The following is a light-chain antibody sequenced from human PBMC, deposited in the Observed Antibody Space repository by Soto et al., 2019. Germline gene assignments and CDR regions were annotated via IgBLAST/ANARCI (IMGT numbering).Light chain of an antibody. V-gene: IGLV1-40*01. J-gene: IGLJ1*01. CDR1: SSDIGAGYD. Sequence: VLAQPPSVSGAPGQKVTISCTGSSSDIGAGYDLHWYQQLPGTAPKLLLYGNSNRPSGVPDRFSGSKSGTSASLAITGLQAEDEADYYCQSYDSSLSAHVFXTGTKVTVL. CDR2: GNS. CDR3: QSYDSSLSAHV.